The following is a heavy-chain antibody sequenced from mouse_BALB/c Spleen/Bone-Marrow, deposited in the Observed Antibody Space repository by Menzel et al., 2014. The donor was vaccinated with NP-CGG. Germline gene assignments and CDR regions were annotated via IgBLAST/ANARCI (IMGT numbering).Heavy chain of an antibody. CDR3: ARRGNFSPYYAMDY. V-gene: IGHV4-1*02. Sequence: EVQLQQSGGGLVQPGGSLKLSCAASGFDFSRYWMSWVRQAPGKGLEWIGEINPDSSTINYTPSLKDKFIISRDNAKNTLYLQMSKVRSEDTAPYYCARRGNFSPYYAMDYWGQGTSVTVSS. J-gene: IGHJ4*01. CDR1: GFDFSRYW. CDR2: INPDSSTI. D-gene: IGHD2-1*01.